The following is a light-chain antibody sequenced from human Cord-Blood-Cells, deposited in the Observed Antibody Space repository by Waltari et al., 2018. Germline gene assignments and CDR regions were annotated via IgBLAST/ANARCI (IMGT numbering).Light chain of an antibody. CDR1: SSDVRGYNY. CDR3: SSYAGSNNLV. J-gene: IGLJ3*02. V-gene: IGLV2-8*01. CDR2: EVS. Sequence: QSALTQPPSASGSPGQSVTISCTGTSSDVRGYNYVSWYQQHPGNAPKLMIYEVSKRPSGVPDRFSGSKSGNTASLTVSGLQAEDEADYYCSSYAGSNNLVFGGGTKLTVL.